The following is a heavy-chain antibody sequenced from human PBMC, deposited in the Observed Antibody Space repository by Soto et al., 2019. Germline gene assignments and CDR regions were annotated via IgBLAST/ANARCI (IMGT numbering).Heavy chain of an antibody. V-gene: IGHV1-3*01. CDR3: ARGYHDSSGYYETDY. CDR1: GYTFTSYA. D-gene: IGHD3-22*01. CDR2: INAGNGNT. Sequence: AAVKVSCKASGYTFTSYAMHWVRQARGQRLEWMGWINAGNGNTKYSQKFQGRVTITRDTSASTAYMELSSLRSEDTAVYYCARGYHDSSGYYETDYWGQGTLVTVSS. J-gene: IGHJ4*02.